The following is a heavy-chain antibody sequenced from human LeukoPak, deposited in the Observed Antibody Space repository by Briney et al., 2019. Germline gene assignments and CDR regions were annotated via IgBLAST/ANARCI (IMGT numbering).Heavy chain of an antibody. D-gene: IGHD2-21*02. CDR3: ARNGAPVVTAITPYYYYMDV. J-gene: IGHJ6*03. CDR1: GFTFSSYW. CDR2: IKQDGSEK. V-gene: IGHV3-7*01. Sequence: GGSLRLSCAASGFTFSSYWMSWVRQAPGKGLEWVANIKQDGSEKYYVDSVKGRFTISRDNAKNSLYLQMNSLRVEDTAVYYCARNGAPVVTAITPYYYYMDVWGKGTTVTVSS.